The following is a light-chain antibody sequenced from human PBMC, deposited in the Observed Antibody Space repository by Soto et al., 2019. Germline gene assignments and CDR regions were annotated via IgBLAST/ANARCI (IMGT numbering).Light chain of an antibody. Sequence: QSALTQPASVSGSPGQSITISCTGTSSDVGGYSYVSWYQQHPGKTPKLMIYEVSNRPSGVSHRFSGPKSGNTASLTISGLQTEDEADYYCSSFSSITREVFGGGTKVTVL. CDR2: EVS. J-gene: IGLJ2*01. CDR1: SSDVGGYSY. CDR3: SSFSSITREV. V-gene: IGLV2-14*01.